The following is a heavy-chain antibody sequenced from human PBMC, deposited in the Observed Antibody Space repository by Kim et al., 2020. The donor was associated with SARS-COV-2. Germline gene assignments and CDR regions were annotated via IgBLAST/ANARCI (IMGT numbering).Heavy chain of an antibody. V-gene: IGHV4-34*01. J-gene: IGHJ3*02. Sequence: YNPSLKSRVTISVDTSKNQFSLKLSSVTAADTAMYYCARGWQQLAYAFDIWGQGTMVTVSS. CDR3: ARGWQQLAYAFDI. D-gene: IGHD6-13*01.